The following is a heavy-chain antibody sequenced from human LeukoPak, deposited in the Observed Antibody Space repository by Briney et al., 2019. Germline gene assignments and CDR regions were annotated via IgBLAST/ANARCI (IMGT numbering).Heavy chain of an antibody. CDR2: INWNGGST. D-gene: IGHD3-22*01. J-gene: IGHJ4*02. CDR3: ARAPHYYDSSGYYLD. CDR1: GFTFGDYA. V-gene: IGHV3-20*04. Sequence: GRSLRLSCTASGFTFGDYAMSWFRQAPGKGLEWVSGINWNGGSTGYADSVKGRFTISRDNAKNSLYLQMNSLRAEDTALYYCARAPHYYDSSGYYLDWGQGTLVTVSS.